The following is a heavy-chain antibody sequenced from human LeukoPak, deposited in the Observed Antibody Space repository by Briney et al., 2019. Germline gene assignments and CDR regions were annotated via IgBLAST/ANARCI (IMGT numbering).Heavy chain of an antibody. CDR3: ARGGSSSLSFDY. Sequence: SETLSLTCTVSGGSISSGGYYWSWIRQHPGKGLEWIGYIYYSGSTYYNPSLKSRVTISVDTSKNQFSLKLSSVTAADTAVYYCARGGSSSLSFDYWGQGTLVTVSS. V-gene: IGHV4-31*03. J-gene: IGHJ4*02. D-gene: IGHD6-6*01. CDR1: GGSISSGGYY. CDR2: IYYSGST.